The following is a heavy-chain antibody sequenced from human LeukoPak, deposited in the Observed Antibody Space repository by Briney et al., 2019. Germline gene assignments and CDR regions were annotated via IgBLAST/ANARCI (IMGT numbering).Heavy chain of an antibody. Sequence: GGSLRLSCAASGFTVSSYWMSWVRQAPGKGLEWVANIKGDGSQKYYVDSVRGRFTISRENAKNSLYLQMKSLRAEDTAVYYCARDFPEYSGWVDYWGQGTLVTVSS. CDR3: ARDFPEYSGWVDY. J-gene: IGHJ4*02. CDR2: IKGDGSQK. D-gene: IGHD5-12*01. CDR1: GFTVSSYW. V-gene: IGHV3-7*01.